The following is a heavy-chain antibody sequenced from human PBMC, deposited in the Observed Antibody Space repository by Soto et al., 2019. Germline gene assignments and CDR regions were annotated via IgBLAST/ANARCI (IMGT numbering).Heavy chain of an antibody. CDR2: MCYSGST. V-gene: IGHV4-59*13. CDR3: ARFELEWLFSTYYYYMDG. Sequence: SETLSPTCTVSGASISSYYWSWIRQPPGKGLEWIGYMCYSGSTNYNPSLKSRVTISVDTSKNQFSLKLSSVTAADTAVYYCARFELEWLFSTYYYYMDGWGNGTTVTVSS. CDR1: GASISSYY. D-gene: IGHD3-3*01. J-gene: IGHJ6*03.